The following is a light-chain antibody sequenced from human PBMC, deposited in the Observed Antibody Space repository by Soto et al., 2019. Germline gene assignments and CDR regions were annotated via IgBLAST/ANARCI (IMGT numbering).Light chain of an antibody. Sequence: QSALTQPASVSGSPGQSVSISCTGTSSDLGTYNFVSWYQQHPGKAPKLMIYQVSNRPSGVSNRFSGSKSGNTASLTISGLQAEDEGDYYCSSYTTSSTRVFGGGTKLTVL. CDR1: SSDLGTYNF. CDR2: QVS. J-gene: IGLJ2*01. CDR3: SSYTTSSTRV. V-gene: IGLV2-14*01.